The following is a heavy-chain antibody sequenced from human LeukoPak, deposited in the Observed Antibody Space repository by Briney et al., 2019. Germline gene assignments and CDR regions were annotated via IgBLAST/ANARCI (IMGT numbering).Heavy chain of an antibody. D-gene: IGHD2-21*01. CDR3: ARDHTTLWAFDI. J-gene: IGHJ3*02. V-gene: IGHV4-59*01. CDR1: GGSISSYY. Sequence: SETLSLTCTVSGGSISSYYWSWIRQPPGKGLEWIGYIYYSGSTNYNPSLKGRVTISVDTSKNQFSLKLSSVTAADTAVYYCARDHTTLWAFDIWGQGTMVTVSS. CDR2: IYYSGST.